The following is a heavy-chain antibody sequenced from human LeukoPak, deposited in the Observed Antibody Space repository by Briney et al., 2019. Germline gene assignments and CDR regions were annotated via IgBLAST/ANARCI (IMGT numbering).Heavy chain of an antibody. Sequence: SQTLSLTCTVSGGSISSGSYYWSWIQQPAGKGLEWIGRIYTSGSTNYNPSLKSRVTISVDTSKNQFSLKLSSVTAADTAVYYCARDAPTYSGSYGRVYWGQGTLVTVSS. V-gene: IGHV4-61*02. CDR2: IYTSGST. CDR1: GGSISSGSYY. J-gene: IGHJ4*02. D-gene: IGHD1-26*01. CDR3: ARDAPTYSGSYGRVY.